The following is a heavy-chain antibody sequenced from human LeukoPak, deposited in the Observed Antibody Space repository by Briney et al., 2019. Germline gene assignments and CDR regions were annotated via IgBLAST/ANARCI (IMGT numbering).Heavy chain of an antibody. D-gene: IGHD2-2*01. CDR1: GFTFSSYW. CDR3: ARDCSSTSCYRSGLDP. Sequence: GGSLRLSCAASGFTFSSYWMHWVRQAPGKGLVWVSRINNDGSSTHYADSVKGRFTISRDNAKNTLYLQMNGLRAEDTAVYYCARDCSSTSCYRSGLDPWGQGTLVTVSS. V-gene: IGHV3-74*01. CDR2: INNDGSST. J-gene: IGHJ5*02.